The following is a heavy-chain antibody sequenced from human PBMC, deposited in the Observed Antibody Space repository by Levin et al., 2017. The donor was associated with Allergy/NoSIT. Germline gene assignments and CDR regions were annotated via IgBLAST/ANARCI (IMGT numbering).Heavy chain of an antibody. CDR1: GGSISSGDYY. CDR3: ARAAVRGYSGYVDY. V-gene: IGHV4-30-4*01. CDR2: IYYSGST. Sequence: SQTLSLTCTVSGGSISSGDYYWSWIRQPPGKGLEWIGYIYYSGSTYYNPSLKSRVTISVDTSKNQFSLKLSSVTAADTAVYYCARAAVRGYSGYVDYWGQGTLVTVSS. D-gene: IGHD5-12*01. J-gene: IGHJ4*02.